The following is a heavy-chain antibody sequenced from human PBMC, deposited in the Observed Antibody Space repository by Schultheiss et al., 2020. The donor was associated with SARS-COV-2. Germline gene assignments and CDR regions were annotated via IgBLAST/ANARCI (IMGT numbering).Heavy chain of an antibody. CDR1: GFTFSDYY. D-gene: IGHD6-6*01. V-gene: IGHV3-11*06. CDR2: ISSSSSYT. J-gene: IGHJ3*02. CDR3: AKGRSQQLDRDAFDI. Sequence: GGSLRLSCAASGFTFSDYYMSWIRQAPGKGLEWVSYISSSSSYTNYADSVKGRFTISRDNSKNTLYLQMNSLRAEDTAVYYCAKGRSQQLDRDAFDIWGQGTMVTVSS.